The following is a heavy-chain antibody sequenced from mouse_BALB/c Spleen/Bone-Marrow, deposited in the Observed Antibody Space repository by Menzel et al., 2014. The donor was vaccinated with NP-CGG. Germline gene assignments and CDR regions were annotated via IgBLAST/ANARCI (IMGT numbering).Heavy chain of an antibody. J-gene: IGHJ2*01. D-gene: IGHD1-1*01. Sequence: VQLQQPGAELVKPGASVKLSCTAPGFNIKDTYMHWVKQRPEQGLEWIGRIDPANGNTKYDPKFQGKATITADTSSNTAYLQLSSLTSEDTAVYYCASYYYGHYFDYWGQGTTLTVSS. CDR3: ASYYYGHYFDY. CDR1: GFNIKDTY. V-gene: IGHV14-3*02. CDR2: IDPANGNT.